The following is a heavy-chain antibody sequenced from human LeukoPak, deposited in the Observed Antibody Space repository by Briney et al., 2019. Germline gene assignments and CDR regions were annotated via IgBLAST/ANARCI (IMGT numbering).Heavy chain of an antibody. CDR1: GGSISSSSYY. J-gene: IGHJ4*02. V-gene: IGHV4-39*07. CDR3: ARDGHPYYDFWSGYYTGVHYFDY. Sequence: SETLSLTCTVSGGSISSSSYYWGWIRQPPGKGLEWIGSIYYSGSTYYNPSLKSRVTISVGTSKNQFSLKLSSVTAADTAVYYCARDGHPYYDFWSGYYTGVHYFDYWGQGTLVTVSS. D-gene: IGHD3-3*01. CDR2: IYYSGST.